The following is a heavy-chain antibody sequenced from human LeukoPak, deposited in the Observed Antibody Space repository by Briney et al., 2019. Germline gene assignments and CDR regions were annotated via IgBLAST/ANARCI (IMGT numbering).Heavy chain of an antibody. CDR3: ARARDRLDDYGGNPLDY. J-gene: IGHJ4*02. Sequence: GASVKVSCKASGYTFTSYGISWVRQAPGQGLEWMGWINPNNGGTNYAQKFQGWVTMTRDTSISTAYMELSRLRSDDTAVYYCARARDRLDDYGGNPLDYWGQGTLVTVSS. D-gene: IGHD4-23*01. V-gene: IGHV1-2*04. CDR2: INPNNGGT. CDR1: GYTFTSYG.